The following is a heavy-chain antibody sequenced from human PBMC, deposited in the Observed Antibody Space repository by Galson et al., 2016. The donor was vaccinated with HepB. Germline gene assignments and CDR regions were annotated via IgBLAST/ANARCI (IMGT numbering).Heavy chain of an antibody. CDR2: INHSGST. V-gene: IGHV4-34*01. Sequence: ETLSLTCGVYGGSFNAYYWSWIRQPPGKGLEWIGEINHSGSTKSNPSPKTRVTISVDTSKNQFSLNLTSTTAADTAVYYSARVVVAATNWFDLWGQGTLVTVSS. D-gene: IGHD2-21*01. CDR1: GGSFNAYY. CDR3: ARVVVAATNWFDL. J-gene: IGHJ5*02.